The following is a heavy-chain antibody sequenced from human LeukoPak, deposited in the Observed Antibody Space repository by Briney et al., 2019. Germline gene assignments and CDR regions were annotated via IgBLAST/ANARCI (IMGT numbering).Heavy chain of an antibody. V-gene: IGHV1-2*02. CDR3: ARDRRGVRGVIYYYYMDV. J-gene: IGHJ6*03. CDR1: GYTFTSYY. Sequence: ASVKVSCKASGYTFTSYYMHWVRQAPGQGLEWMGWINPNSGGTNYAQKFQGRVTMTRDTSISTAYMELSSLRSEDTAVYYCARDRRGVRGVIYYYYMDVWGKGTTVTVSS. CDR2: INPNSGGT. D-gene: IGHD3-10*01.